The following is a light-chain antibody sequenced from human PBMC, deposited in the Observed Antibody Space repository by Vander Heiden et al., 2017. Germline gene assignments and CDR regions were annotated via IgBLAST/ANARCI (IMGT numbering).Light chain of an antibody. CDR3: CSYTSSATDV. J-gene: IGLJ1*01. CDR1: SSDVGSYDY. V-gene: IGLV2-18*02. CDR2: KVN. Sequence: QSALIPPPSVSGSPGPSVTISCTGTSSDVGSYDYVSWYQQHPGTVPKPMIYKVNIQPSGVPERFSGSKSGNTASMTISGLQAEDEADYLCCSYTSSATDVFGSGTKVTVL.